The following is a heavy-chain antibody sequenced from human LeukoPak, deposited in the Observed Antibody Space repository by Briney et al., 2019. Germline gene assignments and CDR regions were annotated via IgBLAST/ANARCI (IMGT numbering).Heavy chain of an antibody. J-gene: IGHJ3*02. CDR2: ISSSSSYI. D-gene: IGHD1-26*01. Sequence: GGSLRLSCAASGFTFSSYSMNWVRQAPGKGLEWVSSISSSSSYIYYADSVKGRFTISRDNSKNTLFLQMNSLRAEDTALYYCAKGELQGGFDIWGQGTMVTISS. CDR3: AKGELQGGFDI. CDR1: GFTFSSYS. V-gene: IGHV3-21*01.